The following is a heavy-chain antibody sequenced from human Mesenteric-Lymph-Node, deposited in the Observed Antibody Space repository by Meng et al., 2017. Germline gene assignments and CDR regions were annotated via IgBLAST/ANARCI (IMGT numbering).Heavy chain of an antibody. D-gene: IGHD7-27*01. Sequence: GSLRLSCAVYGGSFSGYYWSWIRQPPGKGLEWIGEINHSGSTNYNPSLKSRVTISVDTSKNQFSLHLNSVTLEDTAVYYCARGWAFDYWGQGTLVTVSS. CDR1: GGSFSGYY. V-gene: IGHV4-34*01. CDR3: ARGWAFDY. CDR2: INHSGST. J-gene: IGHJ4*02.